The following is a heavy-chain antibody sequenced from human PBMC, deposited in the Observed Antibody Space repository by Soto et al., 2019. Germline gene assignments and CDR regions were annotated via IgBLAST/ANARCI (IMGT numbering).Heavy chain of an antibody. CDR3: ARGSYSSSWYRANWFDP. Sequence: PSQTLSLTCAISGDSVSSNSAAWNWIRQSPSRGLEWLGRTYYRSKWYNDYAVSVKSRITINPDTSKNQFSLQLNSVTPEDTAVYYCARGSYSSSWYRANWFDPWGQGTLVTVSS. V-gene: IGHV6-1*01. J-gene: IGHJ5*02. D-gene: IGHD6-13*01. CDR1: GDSVSSNSAA. CDR2: TYYRSKWYN.